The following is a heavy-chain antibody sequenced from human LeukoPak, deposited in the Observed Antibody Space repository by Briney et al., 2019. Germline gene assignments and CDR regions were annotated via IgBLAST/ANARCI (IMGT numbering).Heavy chain of an antibody. V-gene: IGHV4-59*01. CDR1: GGSISSYY. Sequence: PSETLSLTCTVSGGSISSYYWSWIRQPPGKGLEWIGYIYYSGSTNYNPSLKSRVTISVDTSKNQFSLKLSSVTAADTAVYYCARDLHSSGWYWFDPWGQGTLVTVSS. CDR2: IYYSGST. CDR3: ARDLHSSGWYWFDP. J-gene: IGHJ5*02. D-gene: IGHD6-19*01.